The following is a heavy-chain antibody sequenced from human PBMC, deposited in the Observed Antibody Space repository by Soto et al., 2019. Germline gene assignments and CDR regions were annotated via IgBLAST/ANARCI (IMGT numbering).Heavy chain of an antibody. V-gene: IGHV4-61*01. CDR1: GGSVSSGSYY. D-gene: IGHD6-13*01. CDR3: ARVRIAAAGTGYFDY. J-gene: IGHJ4*02. CDR2: IYYSGST. Sequence: SETLSLTCTVSGGSVSSGSYYWSWIRQPPGKGLEWIGYIYYSGSTNYNPSLKSRVTISVDTSKNQFSLKLSSVTAADTAVYYCARVRIAAAGTGYFDYWGQGTLVTVSS.